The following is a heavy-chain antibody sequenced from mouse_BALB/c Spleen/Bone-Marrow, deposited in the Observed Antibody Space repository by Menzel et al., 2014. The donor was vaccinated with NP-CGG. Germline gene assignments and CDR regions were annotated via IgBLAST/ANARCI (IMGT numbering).Heavy chain of an antibody. J-gene: IGHJ3*01. Sequence: VHVKQSGAELVKPGASVKLSCTASGFNIKDTYMHWVKRRPEQGLEWIGRIDPANCNTKYDPKFQGKATITADTSSNTAYLQLSSLTSEDTAVYYCAAYYYGTYGFAYWGQGTLVTVSA. D-gene: IGHD1-1*01. CDR3: AAYYYGTYGFAY. CDR1: GFNIKDTY. CDR2: IDPANCNT. V-gene: IGHV14-3*02.